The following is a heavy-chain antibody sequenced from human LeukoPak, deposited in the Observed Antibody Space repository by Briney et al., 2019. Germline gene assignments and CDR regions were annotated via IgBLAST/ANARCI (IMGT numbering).Heavy chain of an antibody. V-gene: IGHV3-20*04. CDR1: GFSFDDYG. Sequence: PGGSLRLSCAASGFSFDDYGMSWVRQAPGKGLEWVSGINWNGGNRGYADSVKGRFTISRDNSKNTLYLQMNSLRAEDTAVYYCAKGEVVLSYWGQGTLVTVSS. CDR2: INWNGGNR. CDR3: AKGEVVLSY. D-gene: IGHD2-15*01. J-gene: IGHJ4*02.